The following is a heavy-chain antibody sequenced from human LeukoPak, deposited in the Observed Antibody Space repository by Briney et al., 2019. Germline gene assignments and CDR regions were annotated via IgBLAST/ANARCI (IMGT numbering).Heavy chain of an antibody. V-gene: IGHV3-21*01. CDR3: AKEGRSSTPGY. J-gene: IGHJ4*02. CDR2: ISDSGSNV. D-gene: IGHD6-6*01. CDR1: GFTFSNYN. Sequence: GGSLRLSCAASGFTFSNYNMDWVRQAPGKGLEWVSSISDSGSNVYYADSVKGRFTISRDNAKNSLFLQMNSLRAEDTAVYYCAKEGRSSTPGYWGQGALVTVSS.